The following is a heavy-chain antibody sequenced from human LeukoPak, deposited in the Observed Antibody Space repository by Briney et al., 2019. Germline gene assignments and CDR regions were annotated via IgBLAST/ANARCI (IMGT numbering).Heavy chain of an antibody. Sequence: GRSLRLSCAASGFTFDDYAMHWVRQAPGKGLEWVSGISWNSGSIGYADSVKGRFTISRDNAKNSLYLQMNDLRVEDTALYFCTRDGHGDGFLTGYSYFGMDVWGQGTTVTVSS. CDR1: GFTFDDYA. CDR3: TRDGHGDGFLTGYSYFGMDV. J-gene: IGHJ6*02. D-gene: IGHD3-9*01. CDR2: ISWNSGSI. V-gene: IGHV3-9*01.